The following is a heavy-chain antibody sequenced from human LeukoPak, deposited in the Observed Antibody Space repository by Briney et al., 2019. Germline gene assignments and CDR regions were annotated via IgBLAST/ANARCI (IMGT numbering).Heavy chain of an antibody. D-gene: IGHD4-17*01. CDR2: IWYDGSNK. CDR3: ARDRAGAVTTFFDY. Sequence: GGSLRLSCAASGFTFSGYGMHWVRQAPGKGLEWVAVIWYDGSNKYYTDSVKGRFTISRDNSKNTLYLQMNSLRAEDTAVYYCARDRAGAVTTFFDYWGQGTLVTVSS. J-gene: IGHJ4*02. V-gene: IGHV3-33*01. CDR1: GFTFSGYG.